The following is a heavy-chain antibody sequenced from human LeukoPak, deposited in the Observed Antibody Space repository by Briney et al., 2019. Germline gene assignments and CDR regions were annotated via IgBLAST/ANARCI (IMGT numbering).Heavy chain of an antibody. CDR3: AKYSSSGFDY. J-gene: IGHJ4*02. CDR1: GGSISSSSYY. Sequence: SETLSLTCTVSGGSISSSSYYWGWIRQPPGKGLEWIGTIYYSGSTYYNPSLKSRVTISVDTSKNQFSLKLTSVTAADTAVYYCAKYSSSGFDYRGQGTLVTVSS. D-gene: IGHD6-6*01. V-gene: IGHV4-39*01. CDR2: IYYSGST.